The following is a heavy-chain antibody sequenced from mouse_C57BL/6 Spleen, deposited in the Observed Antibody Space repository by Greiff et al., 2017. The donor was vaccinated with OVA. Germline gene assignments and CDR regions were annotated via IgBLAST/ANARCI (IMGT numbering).Heavy chain of an antibody. CDR2: ISSGSSTI. CDR1: GFTFSDYG. D-gene: IGHD2-4*01. CDR3: ALIYYDYDGVFDY. J-gene: IGHJ2*01. Sequence: EVKLVESGGGLVKPGASLKLSCAASGFTFSDYGMHWVRQAPEQGLEWVAYISSGSSTIYYADTVKGRFTISRDTAKNTVFLQMTSLRSEDTAMYYCALIYYDYDGVFDYWGQGTTLTVSS. V-gene: IGHV5-17*01.